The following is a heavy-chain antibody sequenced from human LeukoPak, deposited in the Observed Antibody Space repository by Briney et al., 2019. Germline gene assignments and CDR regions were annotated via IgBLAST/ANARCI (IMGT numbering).Heavy chain of an antibody. CDR1: GYTFTSYG. V-gene: IGHV1-18*01. Sequence: ASVKVSCKASGYTFTSYGISWVRQAPGQGLEWMGWISAYNGNTNYAQKLEGRVTMTTDTSTSTAYMELRSLRSDDTAVYYCATLVGYCSGGSCEGWYFDYWGQGTLVTVSS. CDR3: ATLVGYCSGGSCEGWYFDY. CDR2: ISAYNGNT. D-gene: IGHD2-15*01. J-gene: IGHJ4*02.